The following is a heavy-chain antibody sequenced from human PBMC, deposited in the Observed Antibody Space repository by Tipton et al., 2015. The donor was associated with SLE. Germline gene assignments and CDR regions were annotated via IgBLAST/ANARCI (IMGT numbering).Heavy chain of an antibody. Sequence: TLSLTCTVSGYSISPYYWSWIRQTPGKGLEWIGYIHSSGTTNYSPSLNSRVTMSVDTSKNQFSLKLTSVTAADTAVYYCARDQYQLGGIDYWGQGTLVTVSS. D-gene: IGHD2-2*01. CDR2: IHSSGTT. CDR1: GYSISPYY. V-gene: IGHV4-4*08. CDR3: ARDQYQLGGIDY. J-gene: IGHJ4*02.